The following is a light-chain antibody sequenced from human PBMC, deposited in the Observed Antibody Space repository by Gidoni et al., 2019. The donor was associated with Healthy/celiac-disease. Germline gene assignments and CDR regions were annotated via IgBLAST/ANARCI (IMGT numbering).Light chain of an antibody. V-gene: IGKV1-39*01. CDR2: AAS. CDR1: QSISSY. Sequence: DIQMTQSPSSLSASVGDRVTITCRASQSISSYLNWYQQKPGKAPTLLIDAASSLQSGVPSRFSVSGSGTDFTLTISSLQPEDFATYYCQQSYSTPFTFGPGTKVDIK. CDR3: QQSYSTPFT. J-gene: IGKJ3*01.